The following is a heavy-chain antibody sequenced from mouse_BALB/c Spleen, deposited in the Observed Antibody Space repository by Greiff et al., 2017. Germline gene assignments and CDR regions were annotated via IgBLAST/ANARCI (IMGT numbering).Heavy chain of an antibody. V-gene: IGHV1S56*01. CDR1: GYTFTSYY. Sequence: VQLQQSGPELVKPGASVRISCKASGYTFTSYYIHWVKQRPGQGLEWIGWIYPGNVNTKYNEKFKGKATLTADKSSSTAYMQLSSLTSEDSAVYFCARWLRHAMDYWGQGTSVTVSS. D-gene: IGHD2-2*01. CDR3: ARWLRHAMDY. CDR2: IYPGNVNT. J-gene: IGHJ4*01.